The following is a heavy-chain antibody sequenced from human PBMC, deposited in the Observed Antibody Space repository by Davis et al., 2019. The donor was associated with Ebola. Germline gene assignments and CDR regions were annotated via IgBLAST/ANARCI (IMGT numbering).Heavy chain of an antibody. Sequence: SVKVSCKASGGTFSRHDISWVRQAPGQGLEWMGGIIPIFGAANYAQKFQGRVTITADESTNTVYMELRRLKSEDTAVYYCARGPTNYDFRGAYYYYYYMDVWGKGTTVTVSS. CDR1: GGTFSRHD. V-gene: IGHV1-69*13. CDR2: IIPIFGAA. D-gene: IGHD3-3*01. J-gene: IGHJ6*03. CDR3: ARGPTNYDFRGAYYYYYYMDV.